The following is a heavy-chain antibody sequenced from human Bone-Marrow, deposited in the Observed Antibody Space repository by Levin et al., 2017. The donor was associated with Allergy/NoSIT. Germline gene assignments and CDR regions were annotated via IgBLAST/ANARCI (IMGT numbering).Heavy chain of an antibody. CDR2: ISSTSNYI. D-gene: IGHD2-15*01. V-gene: IGHV3-21*01. CDR1: GFSFSGYA. J-gene: IGHJ4*02. CDR3: APGTYCSGGDCYRPRDY. Sequence: GESLKISCAASGFSFSGYAMNWVRQAPGKGLEWVSSISSTSNYIYYADSVKGRFTISRDNAKHSVYLEMTSLRAEDTGVYYSAPGTYCSGGDCYRPRDYWGRGTLVTVSS.